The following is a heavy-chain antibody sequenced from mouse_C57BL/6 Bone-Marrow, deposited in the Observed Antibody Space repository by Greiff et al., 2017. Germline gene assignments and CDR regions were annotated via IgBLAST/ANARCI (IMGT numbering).Heavy chain of an antibody. V-gene: IGHV14-4*01. J-gene: IGHJ3*01. CDR3: SRIAY. CDR2: IDPENGDT. CDR1: GFNIKDDY. Sequence: VQLQQSGAELVRPGASVKLSCTASGFNIKDDYMHWVKQRPEQGLEWIGWIDPENGDTAYASKFQSKATITVDTSSNTAYLQLSSLTSEDTAVYYCSRIAYWGQGTLVTVSA.